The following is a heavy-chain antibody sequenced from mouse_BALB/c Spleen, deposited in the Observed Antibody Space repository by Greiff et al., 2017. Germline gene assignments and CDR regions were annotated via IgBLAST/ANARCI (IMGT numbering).Heavy chain of an antibody. CDR3: TRVRREDYAMDY. CDR2: IYPGNSDT. J-gene: IGHJ4*01. Sequence: VQLQQSGTVLARPGASVKMSCKASGYSFTSYWMHWVKQRPGQGLEWIGAIYPGNSDTSYNQKFKGKAKLTAVTSASTAYMELSSLTNEDSAVYYCTRVRREDYAMDYWGQGTSVTVSS. CDR1: GYSFTSYW. D-gene: IGHD2-14*01. V-gene: IGHV1-5*01.